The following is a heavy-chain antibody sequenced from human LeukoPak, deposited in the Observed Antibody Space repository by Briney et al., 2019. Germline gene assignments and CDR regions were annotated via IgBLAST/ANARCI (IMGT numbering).Heavy chain of an antibody. V-gene: IGHV1-69*01. CDR3: ARKRFGEYWFDP. D-gene: IGHD3-10*01. Sequence: ASVKVSCKASGGTFSSYAISWVRQAPGQGLEWMGGIIPIFGTANYAQKFQGRVTITADESTSTAYMELSSLRSEDTAVYYCARKRFGEYWFDPWGQGTLVTVSS. CDR2: IIPIFGTA. CDR1: GGTFSSYA. J-gene: IGHJ5*02.